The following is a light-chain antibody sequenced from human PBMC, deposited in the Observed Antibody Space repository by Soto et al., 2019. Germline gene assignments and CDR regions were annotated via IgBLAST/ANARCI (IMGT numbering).Light chain of an antibody. J-gene: IGKJ4*01. CDR3: QQRSLLFT. Sequence: EIVLTQSPATLSLSPGEIATLSCRTSQSVGSALAWYQQKPGQAPRLLIYDASNRATGIPARFSGSGSGTDFTLTISSLQPEDFAVYYCQQRSLLFTFGGGTKVEIK. CDR1: QSVGSA. CDR2: DAS. V-gene: IGKV3-11*01.